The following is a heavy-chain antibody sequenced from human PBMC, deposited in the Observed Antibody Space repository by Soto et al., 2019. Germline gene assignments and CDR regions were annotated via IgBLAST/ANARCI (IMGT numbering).Heavy chain of an antibody. CDR2: TYYRSKWYN. Sequence: LSQTLSLTCAISGDSVSSNSAAWNWIRQSPSRGLEWLGRTYYRSKWYNDYAVSVKSRITINPDTSKNQFSLQLNSVTPEDTAVYYCASTNGRIAAAGTYYYYGMDVWGQGTTVTVSS. D-gene: IGHD6-13*01. CDR3: ASTNGRIAAAGTYYYYGMDV. CDR1: GDSVSSNSAA. V-gene: IGHV6-1*01. J-gene: IGHJ6*02.